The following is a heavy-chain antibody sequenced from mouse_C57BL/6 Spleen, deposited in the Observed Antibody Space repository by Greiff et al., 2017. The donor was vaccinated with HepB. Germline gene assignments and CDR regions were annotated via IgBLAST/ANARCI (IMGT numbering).Heavy chain of an antibody. Sequence: EVNVVESEGGLVQPGSSMKLSCTASGFTFSDYYMAWVRQVPEKGLEWVANINYDGSSTYYLDSLKSRFIISRDNAKNILYLQMSSLKSEDTATYYCARDSTTVDPWYFDVWGTGTTVTVSS. CDR3: ARDSTTVDPWYFDV. D-gene: IGHD1-1*01. V-gene: IGHV5-16*01. CDR1: GFTFSDYY. CDR2: INYDGSST. J-gene: IGHJ1*03.